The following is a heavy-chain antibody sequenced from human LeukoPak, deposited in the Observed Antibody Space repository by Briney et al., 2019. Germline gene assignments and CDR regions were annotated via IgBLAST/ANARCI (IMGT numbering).Heavy chain of an antibody. CDR1: GGSFVSHY. J-gene: IGHJ5*02. CDR3: ARESGGAANWFDP. CDR2: IYYSGST. D-gene: IGHD6-25*01. V-gene: IGHV4-59*11. Sequence: SETLSLTCTVSGGSFVSHYWSWIRQPPGKGLEWIGYIYYSGSTNYNPSLKSRVTISVDTSKNQFSLKLSSVTAADTAVYYCARESGGAANWFDPWGQGTLVTVSS.